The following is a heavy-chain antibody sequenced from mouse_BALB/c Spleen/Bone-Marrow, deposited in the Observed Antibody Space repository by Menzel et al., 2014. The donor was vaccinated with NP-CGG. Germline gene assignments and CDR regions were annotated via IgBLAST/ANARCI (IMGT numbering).Heavy chain of an antibody. CDR2: IYPGEGDT. Sequence: VQLQQSGAELARLGASVKLSCKTSGYTFTTYCMQWVKQRPGQGLERIGAIYPGEGDTRYTQKFKGKATLTADKSSSTPYIQLSNLTSEDSAVYYCSRDPSNWGYYGGQGTTLTVSS. J-gene: IGHJ2*01. V-gene: IGHV1-87*01. CDR3: SRDPSNWGYY. CDR1: GYTFTTYC.